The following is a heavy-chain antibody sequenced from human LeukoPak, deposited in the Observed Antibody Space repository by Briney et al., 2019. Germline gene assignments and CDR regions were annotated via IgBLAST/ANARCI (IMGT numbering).Heavy chain of an antibody. CDR3: ARGRRTTVTTRGWFDP. V-gene: IGHV1-18*01. J-gene: IGHJ5*02. D-gene: IGHD4-17*01. CDR2: ISAYNGNT. Sequence: ASVKVSCKASGYTFTSYGISWVRQAPGQGLEWMGWISAYNGNTNYAQKLQGRVTMTTDTSTSTAYMELRSLRSDDTAVYYCARGRRTTVTTRGWFDPWGQGTLVTVSS. CDR1: GYTFTSYG.